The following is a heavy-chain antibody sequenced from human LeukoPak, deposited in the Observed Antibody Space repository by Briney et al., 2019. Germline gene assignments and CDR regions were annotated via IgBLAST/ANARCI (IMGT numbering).Heavy chain of an antibody. J-gene: IGHJ6*04. V-gene: IGHV4-31*03. CDR2: IYNSGTS. Sequence: PSETLSLTCTVSGVSISSVGNYWTWIRQLPGKGLECIGYIYNSGTSFSTPSLARRFSISIDTSENQFALKLSSVTAADTAVYYCARVGSSGLYYSGSTDYSLYLDVWGKGTTVTVSS. D-gene: IGHD3-22*01. CDR1: GVSISSVGNY. CDR3: ARVGSSGLYYSGSTDYSLYLDV.